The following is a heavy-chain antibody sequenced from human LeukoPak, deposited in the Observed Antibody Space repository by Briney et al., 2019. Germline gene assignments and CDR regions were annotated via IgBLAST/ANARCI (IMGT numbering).Heavy chain of an antibody. Sequence: PGGSLRLSCAASGFTFSTYAMHWVRQTPGKGLEWVAVISYDGSNKYYADSVKGRFTISRDNSRNTLYLQMNSLRPEDTAVYYCAKDLVAATNDAFDVWGQGTLVTVSS. D-gene: IGHD2-15*01. CDR3: AKDLVAATNDAFDV. J-gene: IGHJ3*01. V-gene: IGHV3-30-3*01. CDR2: ISYDGSNK. CDR1: GFTFSTYA.